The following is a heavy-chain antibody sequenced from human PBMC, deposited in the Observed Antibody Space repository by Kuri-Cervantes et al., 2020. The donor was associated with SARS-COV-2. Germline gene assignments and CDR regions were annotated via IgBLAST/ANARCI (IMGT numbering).Heavy chain of an antibody. CDR3: AKEGKVPAARVFDY. Sequence: GESLKISCAASGFTFSSYWMSWVRQAPGKGLEWVAVISYDGSNKYYADSVKGRFTISRDNSKNTLYLQMNSLRAEDTAVYYCAKEGKVPAARVFDYWGQGTLVTVSS. CDR1: GFTFSSYW. J-gene: IGHJ4*02. V-gene: IGHV3-30*18. D-gene: IGHD2-2*01. CDR2: ISYDGSNK.